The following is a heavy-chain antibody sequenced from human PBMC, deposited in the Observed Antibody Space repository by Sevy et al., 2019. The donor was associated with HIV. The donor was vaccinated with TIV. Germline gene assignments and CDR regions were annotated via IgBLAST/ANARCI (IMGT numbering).Heavy chain of an antibody. V-gene: IGHV4-59*08. Sequence: SETLSLTCTVSGGPITSLYWNWSRQPPGKGLEWIANIYYNGHINYNPSLKSRVTLSLDTSKNQFSLRLSSVTAADTAMYYCAGENAWGRGYSWGQGTLVTVSS. CDR3: AGENAWGRGYS. CDR1: GGPITSLY. J-gene: IGHJ4*02. CDR2: IYYNGHI. D-gene: IGHD1-26*01.